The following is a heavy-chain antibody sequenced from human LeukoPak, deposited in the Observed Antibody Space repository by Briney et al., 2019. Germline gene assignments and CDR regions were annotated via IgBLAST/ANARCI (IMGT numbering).Heavy chain of an antibody. CDR3: ARERYCSSTSCSIYDY. J-gene: IGHJ4*02. CDR1: GYTFTGYY. Sequence: ASVKVSCKASGYTFTGYYMHWVRQAPGQGLEWMGWINPNSGGTNYAQKFRGRVTMTRDTSISTAYMELSRLRSDDTAVYYCARERYCSSTSCSIYDYWGQGTLVTVSS. D-gene: IGHD2-2*01. V-gene: IGHV1-2*02. CDR2: INPNSGGT.